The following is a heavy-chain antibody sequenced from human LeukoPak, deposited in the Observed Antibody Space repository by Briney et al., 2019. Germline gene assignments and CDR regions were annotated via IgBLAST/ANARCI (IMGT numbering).Heavy chain of an antibody. CDR3: ARKGYGLFDP. CDR2: IYYSGST. CDR1: GGSISSYY. Sequence: SETLSLTCTVSGGSISSYYWSWIRQPPGKGLEWIGYIYYSGSTNYNPSLKSRVTMSVDTSKNQFSLKLSSVTAADTAVYYCARKGYGLFDPWGQGTLVTVSS. J-gene: IGHJ5*02. D-gene: IGHD5-18*01. V-gene: IGHV4-59*12.